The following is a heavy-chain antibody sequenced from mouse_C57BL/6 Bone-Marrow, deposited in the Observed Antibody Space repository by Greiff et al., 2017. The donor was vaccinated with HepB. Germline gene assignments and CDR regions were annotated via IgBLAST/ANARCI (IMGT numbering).Heavy chain of an antibody. D-gene: IGHD2-5*01. J-gene: IGHJ3*01. CDR2: ISGGGGNT. Sequence: EVKVEESGGGLVKPGGSLKLSCAASGFTFSSYTMSWVRQTPEKRLEWVATISGGGGNTYYPDSVKGRFTISRDNAKNTLYLQMSSLRSEDTALYYCARQDSNSFAYWGQGTLVTVSA. V-gene: IGHV5-9*01. CDR1: GFTFSSYT. CDR3: ARQDSNSFAY.